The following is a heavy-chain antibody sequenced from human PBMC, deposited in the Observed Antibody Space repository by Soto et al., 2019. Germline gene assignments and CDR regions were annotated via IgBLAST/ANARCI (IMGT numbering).Heavy chain of an antibody. CDR3: AKVPLRPYYFDY. V-gene: IGHV3-23*01. CDR1: GFIFNTYA. J-gene: IGHJ4*02. D-gene: IGHD4-17*01. Sequence: EVQLLDSGGGLAQPGGSLRVSCAASGFIFNTYAMNWVRQAPGEGLQWVAGISASGVSTYYADSVKGRFIISRDNSKKTLILQRNRLRAEDTGTYERAKVPLRPYYFDYWGQGTLVTVSS. CDR2: ISASGVST.